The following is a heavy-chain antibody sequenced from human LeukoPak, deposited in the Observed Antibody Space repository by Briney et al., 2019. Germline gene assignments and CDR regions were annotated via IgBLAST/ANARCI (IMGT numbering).Heavy chain of an antibody. V-gene: IGHV3-23*01. CDR1: GFTFSSYA. CDR3: AKEPRVATIEIFDY. D-gene: IGHD5-12*01. J-gene: IGHJ4*02. Sequence: GGSLRLSCAASGFTFSSYAMSWFRQAPGKGLEWVSSISGGGAVTYYADSVKGRFTISRDNSKNTVYLQMNSLRAEDTAVYYCAKEPRVATIEIFDYWGQGTLSPSPQ. CDR2: ISGGGAVT.